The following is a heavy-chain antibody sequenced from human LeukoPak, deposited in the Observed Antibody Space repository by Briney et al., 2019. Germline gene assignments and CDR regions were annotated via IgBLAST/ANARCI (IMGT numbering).Heavy chain of an antibody. CDR1: GGSISSGGYY. V-gene: IGHV4-31*03. CDR2: IYYSGST. J-gene: IGHJ3*02. D-gene: IGHD3-22*01. CDR3: ARWYYHDSSGPADAFDI. Sequence: SETLSLTCTVSGGSISSGGYYWSWIRQHPGKGLEWIGYIYYSGSTYYNPSLKSRVTISVDTSKNQFSLKLSSVTAADTAVYYCARWYYHDSSGPADAFDIWGQGTMVTVSS.